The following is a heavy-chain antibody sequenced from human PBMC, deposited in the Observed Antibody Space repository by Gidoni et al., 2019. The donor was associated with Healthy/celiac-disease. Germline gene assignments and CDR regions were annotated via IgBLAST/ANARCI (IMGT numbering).Heavy chain of an antibody. J-gene: IGHJ4*02. Sequence: QVQLVESGGGVVQPGRSLRLSCAASGFTFSSYAMHWVRQAPGKGLEWVAVISYDGSNKYYADSVKGRFTISRDNSKNTLYLQMNSLRAEDTAVYYCARGRYYDSSGYYYGLFDYWGQGTLVTVSS. CDR3: ARGRYYDSSGYYYGLFDY. V-gene: IGHV3-30*04. CDR2: ISYDGSNK. D-gene: IGHD3-22*01. CDR1: GFTFSSYA.